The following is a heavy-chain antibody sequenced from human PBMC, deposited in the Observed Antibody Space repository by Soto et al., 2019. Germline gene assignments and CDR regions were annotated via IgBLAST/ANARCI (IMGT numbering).Heavy chain of an antibody. J-gene: IGHJ6*03. CDR2: INTSGGST. D-gene: IGHD5-12*01. CDR3: ARADIVATIRVSYYYYMDV. V-gene: IGHV1-46*03. CDR1: GYTFTSYY. Sequence: ASLKVSCKASGYTFTSYYMHWVRQAPGQGLEWMGIINTSGGSTSYAQKFQGRVTMTRDTSTSTVYMKLSSLRSEDTAVYYCARADIVATIRVSYYYYMDVWGKGTTVTVSS.